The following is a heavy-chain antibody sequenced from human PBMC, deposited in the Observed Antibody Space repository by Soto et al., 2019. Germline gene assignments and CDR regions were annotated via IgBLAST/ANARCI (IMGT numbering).Heavy chain of an antibody. V-gene: IGHV1-18*01. CDR1: GYTFSNYG. CDR3: AREGYYSGSGTYSPPRYYGMDV. Sequence: QVQLVQSGAEVRKPGASVKVSCKASGYTFSNYGLSWVRQAPGQGLEWMGWISDYNGNTHYAQKFQGRLIMTTDTSTGTAYVEVRSLTSDDTAVYFCAREGYYSGSGTYSPPRYYGMDVWGQGTTVTVSS. D-gene: IGHD3-10*01. CDR2: ISDYNGNT. J-gene: IGHJ6*02.